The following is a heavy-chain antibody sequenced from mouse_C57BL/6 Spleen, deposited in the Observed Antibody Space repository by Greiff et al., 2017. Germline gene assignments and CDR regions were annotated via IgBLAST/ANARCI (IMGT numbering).Heavy chain of an antibody. Sequence: VQLKQSGPELVKPGASVKISCKASGYTFTDYYMNWVKQSHGKSLEWIGDINPNNGGTSYNQKFKGKATLTVDKSSSTAYMELRSLTSEDSAVYYCARRKIYYYGSSYAMDYWGQGTSVTVSS. CDR3: ARRKIYYYGSSYAMDY. D-gene: IGHD1-1*01. CDR2: INPNNGGT. J-gene: IGHJ4*01. CDR1: GYTFTDYY. V-gene: IGHV1-26*01.